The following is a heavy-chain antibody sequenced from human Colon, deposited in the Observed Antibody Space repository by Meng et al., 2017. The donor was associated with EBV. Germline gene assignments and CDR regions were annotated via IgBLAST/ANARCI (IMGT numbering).Heavy chain of an antibody. D-gene: IGHD3-16*01. V-gene: IGHV4-39*01. J-gene: IGHJ4*02. Sequence: LQREDSGHGLVKPAEALSLSCTVSGDSISSGSYYGGWIRQPPGKGLEWIGSIYYSGNTYRNPSLKSRVTIFVDTSKNQFSLKLTSVTAADTAIYYCARYTEGYYDSGRGDDWGQGTLVTVSS. CDR3: ARYTEGYYDSGRGDD. CDR1: GDSISSGSYY. CDR2: IYYSGNT.